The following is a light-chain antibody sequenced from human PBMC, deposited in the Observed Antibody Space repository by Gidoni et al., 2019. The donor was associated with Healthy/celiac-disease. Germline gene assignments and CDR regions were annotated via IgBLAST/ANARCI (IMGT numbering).Light chain of an antibody. J-gene: IGKJ5*01. CDR3: MQALQTPG. CDR2: WGA. CDR1: QSLLHSNGYNY. Sequence: DIVMTQSPLSLPVTPGEPASISFRSIQSLLHSNGYNYLDWYLQKPGQSPQLLIYWGANRASGVPDRFSGSGSGTDFTLKISRVEAEDVGVYYCMQALQTPGFGQGTRLEIK. V-gene: IGKV2-28*01.